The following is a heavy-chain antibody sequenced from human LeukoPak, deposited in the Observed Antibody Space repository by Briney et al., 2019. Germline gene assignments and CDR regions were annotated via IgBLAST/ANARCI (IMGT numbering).Heavy chain of an antibody. CDR1: GYSISSGYY. J-gene: IGHJ6*03. CDR2: INHSGST. D-gene: IGHD3-10*01. CDR3: ARGAWDYGSGSYSGYYYDYYMDV. Sequence: RTSETLSLTCTVSGYSISSGYYWGWIRQPPGKGLEWIGEINHSGSTNYNPSLKSRVTISVDTSTNQFSLKLSSVTAADTAVYYCARGAWDYGSGSYSGYYYDYYMDVWGKGTTVTISS. V-gene: IGHV4-38-2*02.